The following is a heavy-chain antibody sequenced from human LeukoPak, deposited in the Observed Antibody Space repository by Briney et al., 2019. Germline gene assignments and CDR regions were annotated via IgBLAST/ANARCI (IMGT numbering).Heavy chain of an antibody. J-gene: IGHJ6*04. V-gene: IGHV1-69*13. CDR1: GYTFTSYD. CDR3: ARGLADLRYFDWLGQYYYYYYGMDV. Sequence: ASVKVSCKASGYTFTSYDINWVRQAPGQGLEWMGGIIPIFGTANYAQKFQGRVTITADESTSTAYMELSSLRSEDTAVYYCARGLADLRYFDWLGQYYYYYYGMDVWGKGTTVTVSS. D-gene: IGHD3-9*01. CDR2: IIPIFGTA.